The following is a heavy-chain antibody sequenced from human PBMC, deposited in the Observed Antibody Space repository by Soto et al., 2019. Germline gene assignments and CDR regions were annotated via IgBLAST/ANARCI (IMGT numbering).Heavy chain of an antibody. Sequence: EVQLVESGGGLVQSGRSLRLSCAASGFRFDDYAMHWVLQAPGKGLEWLSGISWNHVTTGYADSVKGRFTISRDNAKNSLLLQMNSLRAEDTAVYYWAKDMEAHVTTVTHFDHWGQGTQVTVSS. CDR2: ISWNHVTT. CDR1: GFRFDDYA. CDR3: AKDMEAHVTTVTHFDH. D-gene: IGHD4-17*01. J-gene: IGHJ4*02. V-gene: IGHV3-9*01.